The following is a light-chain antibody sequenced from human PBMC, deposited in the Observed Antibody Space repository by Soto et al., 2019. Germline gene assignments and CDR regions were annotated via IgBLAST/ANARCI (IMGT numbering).Light chain of an antibody. J-gene: IGKJ4*01. CDR1: QSVRSSY. CDR2: DAS. CDR3: HQCYSSPLT. Sequence: DIEFTQSPGTLSLSPGDRATLSCRASQSVRSSYLAWYQQKPGQAPRLLIYDASSRDTGIPDRFSGSGSGTDFTLTISRLEPEDFAAYYCHQCYSSPLTFGQGTKVDIK. V-gene: IGKV3-20*01.